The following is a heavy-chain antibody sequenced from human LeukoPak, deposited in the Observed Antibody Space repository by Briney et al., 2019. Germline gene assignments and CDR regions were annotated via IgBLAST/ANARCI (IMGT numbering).Heavy chain of an antibody. Sequence: SETLSLTCSVYSGSFSGYYWSWIRQPPGKGLEWIGEINHSVGTNYNPSLKSRVTMSLDTSKNQFSLKLSSVTAADTAVYYCARAEVTADNWFDPWGQGTLVTVSS. CDR2: INHSVGT. CDR3: ARAEVTADNWFDP. CDR1: SGSFSGYY. D-gene: IGHD2-21*02. J-gene: IGHJ5*02. V-gene: IGHV4-34*01.